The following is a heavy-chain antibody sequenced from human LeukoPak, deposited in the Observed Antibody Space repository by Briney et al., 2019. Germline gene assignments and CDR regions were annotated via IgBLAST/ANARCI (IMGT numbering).Heavy chain of an antibody. D-gene: IGHD3-22*01. CDR2: ISDSGGRT. V-gene: IGHV3-23*01. CDR3: AKRGVVIRVILVGFHKEAYYFDS. J-gene: IGHJ4*02. Sequence: PGGSLRLSCAVSGLTLSNYGMSWVRQAPGKGLEWVAGISDSGGRTNYADSVKGRITISRDNPKNTLYLQMNSLRAEDTAVYFCAKRGVVIRVILVGFHKEAYYFDSWGQEALVTVSS. CDR1: GLTLSNYG.